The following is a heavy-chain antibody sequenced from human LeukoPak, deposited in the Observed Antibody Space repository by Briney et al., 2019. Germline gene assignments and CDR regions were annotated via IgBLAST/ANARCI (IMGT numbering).Heavy chain of an antibody. D-gene: IGHD2-15*01. CDR2: ISGSGGST. CDR1: GFTFSSYA. Sequence: PGGSLRLSCAASGFTFSSYAMSWVRQAPGKGLELVSAISGSGGSTYYADSVKGRFTISRDNSKNTLYLQMNSLRAEDTAVYYCAKTRHCSGGSCYPDYWGQGTLVTVSS. CDR3: AKTRHCSGGSCYPDY. J-gene: IGHJ4*02. V-gene: IGHV3-23*01.